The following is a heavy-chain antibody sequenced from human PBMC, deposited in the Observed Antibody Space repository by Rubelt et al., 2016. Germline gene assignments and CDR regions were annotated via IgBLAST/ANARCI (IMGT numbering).Heavy chain of an antibody. CDR2: INHSGST. D-gene: IGHD3-10*01. CDR1: GGSISSYY. J-gene: IGHJ6*02. CDR3: ARGRITMVRGVMGYYGMDV. Sequence: QVQLQESGPGLVKPSETLSLTCTVSGGSISSYYWSWIRQPPGKGLEWIGEINHSGSTNYNPSLKSRFTISVDTSKNQFSLKLSSGTAADTAVYYCARGRITMVRGVMGYYGMDVWGQGTTVTVSS. V-gene: IGHV4-59*12.